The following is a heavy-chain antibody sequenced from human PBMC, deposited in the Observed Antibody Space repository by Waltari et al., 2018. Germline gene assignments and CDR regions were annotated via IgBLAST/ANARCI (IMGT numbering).Heavy chain of an antibody. D-gene: IGHD2-15*01. CDR2: NHPICGTA. V-gene: IGHV1-69*12. CDR1: GGTFSSYA. CDR3: ARMMAYCSGGSCYQSPLDY. Sequence: QVQLVQSGAEVKKPGSSVKVSCKASGGTFSSYAISWVRQAPGQGLEWMGGNHPICGTANHAPKFQGRVTTTADESTSTAYMELSSLRSEDTAVYYCARMMAYCSGGSCYQSPLDYWGQGTLVTVSS. J-gene: IGHJ4*02.